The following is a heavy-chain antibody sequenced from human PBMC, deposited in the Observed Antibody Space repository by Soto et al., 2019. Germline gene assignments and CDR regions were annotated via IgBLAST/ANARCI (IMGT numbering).Heavy chain of an antibody. CDR2: INPNSGGT. CDR3: ARDASSGWYSYDY. J-gene: IGHJ4*02. CDR1: GYTFTGYY. D-gene: IGHD6-19*01. V-gene: IGHV1-2*02. Sequence: ASVKVSCKASGYTFTGYYMHWVRQAPGQGLEWMGWINPNSGGTNYAQKFQGRVTMTRATSISTAYMELSRLRSDDTAVYYCARDASSGWYSYDYCGQGPLVTVSS.